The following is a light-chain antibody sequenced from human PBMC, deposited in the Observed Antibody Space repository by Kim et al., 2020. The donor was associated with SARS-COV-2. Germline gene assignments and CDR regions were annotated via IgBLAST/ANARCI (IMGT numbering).Light chain of an antibody. V-gene: IGLV3-19*01. CDR2: GKN. CDR3: NSRDSSGNHP. J-gene: IGLJ2*01. Sequence: VALGQTVRITCQGDSLRTYYASWYQQKPGQAPVLVIYGKNNRPSGIPDRFSGSSSGNTASLTTTGAQAEDEADYYCNSRDSSGNHPFGGGTQLTVL. CDR1: SLRTYY.